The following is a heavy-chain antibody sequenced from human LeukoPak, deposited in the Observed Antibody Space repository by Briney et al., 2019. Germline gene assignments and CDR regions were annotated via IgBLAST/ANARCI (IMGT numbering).Heavy chain of an antibody. Sequence: GGSLRLSCAASGFTFSSYSMNWVRQAPGKGLEWVSYISSSSSTIYYADSVKGRFTISRDNAKNSLYLQMNSLRAEDTAVYYCARGIRTANRYCSGGSCYHWGQGTLVTVSS. CDR2: ISSSSSTI. D-gene: IGHD2-15*01. J-gene: IGHJ5*02. CDR3: ARGIRTANRYCSGGSCYH. V-gene: IGHV3-48*04. CDR1: GFTFSSYS.